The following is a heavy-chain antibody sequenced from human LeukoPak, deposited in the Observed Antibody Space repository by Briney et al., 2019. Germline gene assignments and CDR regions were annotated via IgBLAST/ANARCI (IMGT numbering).Heavy chain of an antibody. J-gene: IGHJ4*02. CDR2: IYYSGST. CDR1: GGSISNYY. V-gene: IGHV4-30-4*08. Sequence: SETLSLTCTVSGGSISNYYWTWIRQPPGKGLELIGYIYYSGSTYYNPSLKSRVTISVDTSKNQFSLKLSSVTAADTAVYYCARKVYNGYAPFDYWGQGTLVTVSS. D-gene: IGHD5-12*01. CDR3: ARKVYNGYAPFDY.